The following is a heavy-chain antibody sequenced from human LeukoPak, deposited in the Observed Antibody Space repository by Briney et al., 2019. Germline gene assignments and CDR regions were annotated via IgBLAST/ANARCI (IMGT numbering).Heavy chain of an antibody. CDR2: IKRDGTET. CDR3: TRGGRNTSYYWYY. CDR1: ELTLSNYC. J-gene: IGHJ4*02. D-gene: IGHD1-26*01. Sequence: PGGSLRLSRAASELTLSNYCMTWVRQGPGKGLEWVATIKRDGTETYYVDSVRGRFTISRDNAENSVYLRINSLRDEDTAVYYCTRGGRNTSYYWYYWGQGTLVTVSS. V-gene: IGHV3-7*01.